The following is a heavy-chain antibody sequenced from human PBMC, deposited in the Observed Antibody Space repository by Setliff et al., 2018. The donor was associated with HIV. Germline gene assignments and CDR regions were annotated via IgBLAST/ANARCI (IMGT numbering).Heavy chain of an antibody. V-gene: IGHV3-23*01. Sequence: PGGSLRLSCAASGFTFSNYAMSWTRQAPGKGLEWVSGISSTGTYIYYADSMKGRFTISRDNSEDTLYLQMNSLRADDTAVYYCTKKGPKGQWLVDLYFDSWGQGTLVTVSS. J-gene: IGHJ4*02. CDR2: ISSTGTYI. CDR3: TKKGPKGQWLVDLYFDS. CDR1: GFTFSNYA. D-gene: IGHD6-19*01.